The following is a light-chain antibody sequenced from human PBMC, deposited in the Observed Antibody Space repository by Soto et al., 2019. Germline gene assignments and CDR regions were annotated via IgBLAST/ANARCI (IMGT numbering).Light chain of an antibody. CDR2: EVG. CDR3: SSYTTISARYV. CDR1: SSDIGGYNY. J-gene: IGLJ1*01. Sequence: SALTQPASVSGSPGQSITISCTGTSSDIGGYNYVSWYQQHPGKAPKLMIYEVGNRPSGISNRFSGSKSGNTASLTISGLQAEDEADYYCSSYTTISARYVFGSGTKDRP. V-gene: IGLV2-14*01.